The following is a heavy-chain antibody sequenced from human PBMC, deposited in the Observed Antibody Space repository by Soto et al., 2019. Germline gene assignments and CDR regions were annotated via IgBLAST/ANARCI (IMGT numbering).Heavy chain of an antibody. J-gene: IGHJ3*01. CDR2: ISDSGDRT. CDR3: AKDRGFIVKADDAFDV. D-gene: IGHD3-16*02. Sequence: GGSLRLSCASSGFTLSMSAVNWVRQAPGKGLEWVSYISDSGDRTYYADSVKGRFTISRDRSKNTVSLQMDSLRAEDTAVYYCAKDRGFIVKADDAFDVWGQGTKVTVSS. V-gene: IGHV3-23*01. CDR1: GFTLSMSA.